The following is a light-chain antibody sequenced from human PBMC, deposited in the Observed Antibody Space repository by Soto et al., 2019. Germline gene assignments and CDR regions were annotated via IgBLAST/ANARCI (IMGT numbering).Light chain of an antibody. CDR2: GAS. V-gene: IGKV3-20*01. CDR3: QPYGSSPQT. CDR1: QSVSSSY. Sequence: EIVLTQSPGTLSLSPGERATLSCRASQSVSSSYLAWYQQKPGQAPRLLIYGASSRATGIPDRFSGSGSGTDFTLTISRQEPEDFAVYYCQPYGSSPQTFGQGTKVEIK. J-gene: IGKJ1*01.